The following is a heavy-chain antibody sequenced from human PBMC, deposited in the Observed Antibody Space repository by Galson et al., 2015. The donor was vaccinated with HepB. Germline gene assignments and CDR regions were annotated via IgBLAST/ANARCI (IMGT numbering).Heavy chain of an antibody. V-gene: IGHV3-33*01. CDR2: IWYDGSNK. Sequence: SLRLSCAASGFTFSSYGMHWVRQAPGKGLEWVAVIWYDGSNKYYADSVKGRFTISRDNSKNTLYLQMNSLRAEDTAVYYCAREIYGDYAPNWFDPWGQGTLVTVSS. CDR1: GFTFSSYG. CDR3: AREIYGDYAPNWFDP. J-gene: IGHJ5*02. D-gene: IGHD4-17*01.